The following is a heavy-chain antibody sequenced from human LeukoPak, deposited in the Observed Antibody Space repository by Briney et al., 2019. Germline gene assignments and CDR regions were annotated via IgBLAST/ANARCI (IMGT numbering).Heavy chain of an antibody. V-gene: IGHV3-74*01. CDR3: VREYCGGDCYTDF. CDR2: LNSDGSAT. CDR1: GFSLSLYW. Sequence: GGSLRLSCAASGFSLSLYWMHWVRQTPGKGLVWVSRLNSDGSATSYADSVKGRFTISRDNAKNTLYLEMNSLRAEDTAVYYCVREYCGGDCYTDFWGQGTLVTVSS. J-gene: IGHJ4*02. D-gene: IGHD2-21*02.